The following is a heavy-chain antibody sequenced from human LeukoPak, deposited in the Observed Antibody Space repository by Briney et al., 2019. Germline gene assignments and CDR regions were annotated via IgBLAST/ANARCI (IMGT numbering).Heavy chain of an antibody. CDR1: GDSVSSNSAA. J-gene: IGHJ3*02. CDR3: ARVAPTYYYGSGSDAFDI. CDR2: TYYRSKRYN. D-gene: IGHD3-10*01. Sequence: SQTLSLTCAISGDSVSSNSAAWNWIRQSPSRGLEWLGRTYYRSKRYNDYAVSVKSRITINPDTSKNQFSLQLDSVTPEDTAVYYCARVAPTYYYGSGSDAFDIWGQGTMVTVSS. V-gene: IGHV6-1*01.